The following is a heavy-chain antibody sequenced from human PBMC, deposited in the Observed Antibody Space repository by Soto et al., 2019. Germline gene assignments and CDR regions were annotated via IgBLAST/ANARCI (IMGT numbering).Heavy chain of an antibody. J-gene: IGHJ4*02. D-gene: IGHD5-18*01. V-gene: IGHV1-3*01. CDR1: GYTFTSYA. CDR2: INAGNGNT. Sequence: ASVKVSCKASGYTFTSYAMHWVRQAPGQRLEWMGWINAGNGNTKYSQKFQGRVTITRDTSASTAYMELSSLRSEDTAAGYCARDPGYSYGYKWGQGTLVTVSS. CDR3: ARDPGYSYGYK.